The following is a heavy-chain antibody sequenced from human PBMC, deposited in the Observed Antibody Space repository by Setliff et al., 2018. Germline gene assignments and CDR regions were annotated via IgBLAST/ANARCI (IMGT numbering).Heavy chain of an antibody. D-gene: IGHD2-2*01. Sequence: PGGSLRLSCAASGFTFSSHGMSWVRQAPAKGLEWVSTITSDGGTTWYADSVKGRFTIYRDNSKNILYHQMNSLRAEDTAVYYCAPHSRSSDWRALDYWGQGTLVTVSS. CDR2: ITSDGGTT. CDR3: APHSRSSDWRALDY. CDR1: GFTFSSHG. J-gene: IGHJ4*02. V-gene: IGHV3-23*01.